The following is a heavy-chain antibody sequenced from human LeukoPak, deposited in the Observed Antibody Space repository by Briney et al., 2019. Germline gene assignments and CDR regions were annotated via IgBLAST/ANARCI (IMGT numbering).Heavy chain of an antibody. CDR1: GGTFSKYT. J-gene: IGHJ3*02. CDR3: ARGSSSTSCYTCLAFDI. Sequence: GASVRVSCKASGGTFSKYTISWVRQRPGQGLEWMGGITPLFGTANYAQKFQGRVTITADESTSTAYMELSSLRSEDTAVYYCARGSSSTSCYTCLAFDIWGQGTMVTVSS. V-gene: IGHV1-69*13. CDR2: ITPLFGTA. D-gene: IGHD2-2*02.